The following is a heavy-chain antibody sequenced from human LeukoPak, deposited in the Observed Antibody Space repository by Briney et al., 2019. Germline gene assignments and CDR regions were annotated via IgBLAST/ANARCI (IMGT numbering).Heavy chain of an antibody. CDR1: GFTFSSYE. CDR2: ISTSSRTI. D-gene: IGHD3-10*01. CDR3: ARLWFGDHRGY. J-gene: IGHJ4*02. V-gene: IGHV3-48*03. Sequence: GSLRLSCAASGFTFSSYEMNWVRQAPGKGLEWVSYISTSSRTINYADSVKGRFTISRDNSKNTLYLQMNSLRAEDTAVYYCARLWFGDHRGYWGQGTLVTVSS.